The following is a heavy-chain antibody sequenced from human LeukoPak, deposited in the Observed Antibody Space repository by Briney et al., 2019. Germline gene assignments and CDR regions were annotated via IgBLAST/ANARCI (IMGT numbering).Heavy chain of an antibody. V-gene: IGHV4-30-4*01. J-gene: IGHJ4*02. CDR1: GGSISSGDYY. CDR2: IYYSGST. Sequence: SSETLSLTCTVSGGSISSGDYYWSWIRQPPGKGLEWIGYIYYSGSTYYNPSLKSRVTISVDTSKNQFSLKLSSVTAADTAVYYCAGEAMTTVTSTGYYFDYWGQGTLVTVSS. D-gene: IGHD4-11*01. CDR3: AGEAMTTVTSTGYYFDY.